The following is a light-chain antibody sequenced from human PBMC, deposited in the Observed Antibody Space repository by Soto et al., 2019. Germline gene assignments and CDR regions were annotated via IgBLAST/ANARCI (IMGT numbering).Light chain of an antibody. V-gene: IGLV2-14*01. J-gene: IGLJ1*01. CDR1: SSDVGGYKY. CDR3: SSYTSTTTLGV. CDR2: EVR. Sequence: QSVLTQPACVSFSPGQSITISCTGTSSDVGGYKYVSLYQQHPGKAPKLMIYEVRNRPSGVSSRFSGSKSGNTASLTISGLQAEDEADYYCSSYTSTTTLGVFGTGTKVTVL.